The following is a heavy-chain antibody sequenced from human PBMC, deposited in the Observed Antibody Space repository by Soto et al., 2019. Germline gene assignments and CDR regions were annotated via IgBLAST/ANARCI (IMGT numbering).Heavy chain of an antibody. J-gene: IGHJ4*02. V-gene: IGHV1-69*12. D-gene: IGHD4-17*01. CDR3: APGGKNDYGDYHGY. Sequence: QVQLVQSGAEVKKPGSSVKVSCKASGGTFSSYAISWMRQAPGQGLEWMGGIIPIFGTANYAQKFQGRVTITADESTSTAYMELSSLRSEDTAVYYCAPGGKNDYGDYHGYWGQGTLVTVSS. CDR2: IIPIFGTA. CDR1: GGTFSSYA.